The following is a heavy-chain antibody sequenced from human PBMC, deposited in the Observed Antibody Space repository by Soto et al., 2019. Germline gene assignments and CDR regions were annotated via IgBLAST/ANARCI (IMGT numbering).Heavy chain of an antibody. CDR2: IYSSGST. J-gene: IGHJ6*02. D-gene: IGHD2-2*01. CDR1: SDCVGSSRYS. V-gene: IGHV4-39*01. CDR3: ARLYGYCIRNSCHGHYAMDV. Sequence: SETLSLTPTVASDCVGSSRYSWCWIRQPPGGGPEWIGGIYSSGSTYYNPSLNSRVTVSVDTSKNQFSLKVTSVTAADTAVYYCARLYGYCIRNSCHGHYAMDVWGQGTTVT.